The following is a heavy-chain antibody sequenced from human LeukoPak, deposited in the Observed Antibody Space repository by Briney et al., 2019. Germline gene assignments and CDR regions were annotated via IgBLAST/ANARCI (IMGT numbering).Heavy chain of an antibody. CDR2: ISSSSSTI. CDR3: ARDGKYSGSYRGYYYYYYYMDV. Sequence: GGSLRLSCAASGFTFSSYSMNWVRQAPGKGLEWVSYISSSSSTIYYADPVKGRFTISRDNAKNSLYLQMNSLRAEDTAVYYCARDGKYSGSYRGYYYYYYYMDVWGKGTTVTVSS. V-gene: IGHV3-48*04. D-gene: IGHD1-26*01. CDR1: GFTFSSYS. J-gene: IGHJ6*03.